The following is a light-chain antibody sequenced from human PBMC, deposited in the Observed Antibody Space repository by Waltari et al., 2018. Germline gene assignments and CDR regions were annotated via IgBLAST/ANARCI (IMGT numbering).Light chain of an antibody. CDR3: QQYNTWPPMYT. V-gene: IGKV3-15*01. Sequence: EIVMTQSPATLSVPPGDRATLSCRASQSVNSNLAWYQQKPGQAPRLLIYGASTRATGIPARFTGSGSGTEFTLTISSLQSEDFAVYYCQQYNTWPPMYTFGQGTKLEIK. CDR1: QSVNSN. CDR2: GAS. J-gene: IGKJ2*01.